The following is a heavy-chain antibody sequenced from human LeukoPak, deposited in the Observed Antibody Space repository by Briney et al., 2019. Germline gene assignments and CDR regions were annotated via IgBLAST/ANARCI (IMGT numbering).Heavy chain of an antibody. V-gene: IGHV4-4*02. Sequence: SETLSLTCAVSGDSISSSNWWSWVRQPPGKGLEWIGEIYHSGSTNYNPSLKSRVTISVDKSKNQFSLKLSSVTAADTAVYYCARDGKQLDFLDGMDVWGQGTTVTVSS. CDR1: GDSISSSNW. CDR2: IYHSGST. CDR3: ARDGKQLDFLDGMDV. J-gene: IGHJ6*02. D-gene: IGHD6-13*01.